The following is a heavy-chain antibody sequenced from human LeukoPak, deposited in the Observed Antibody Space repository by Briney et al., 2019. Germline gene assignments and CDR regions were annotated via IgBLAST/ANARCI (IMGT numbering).Heavy chain of an antibody. Sequence: GGSLRLSCAASGFTVSTKYMSWVRQAPGKGLEWVSVIYSGDSTNYADSVKGRFAISRDNLKNTLFLQMNSLRVEDTAVYYCARMETIRALKVFDYWGQGTLVTVSS. CDR2: IYSGDST. CDR1: GFTVSTKY. V-gene: IGHV3-53*01. CDR3: ARMETIRALKVFDY. J-gene: IGHJ4*02. D-gene: IGHD3-10*01.